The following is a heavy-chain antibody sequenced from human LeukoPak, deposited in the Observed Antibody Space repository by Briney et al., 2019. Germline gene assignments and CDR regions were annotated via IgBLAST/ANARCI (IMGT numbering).Heavy chain of an antibody. J-gene: IGHJ6*03. CDR2: IIPIFGRA. V-gene: IGHV1-69*13. CDR1: GGTFSSYA. CDR3: ARLGYGDYGYYYYMDV. Sequence: ASVXXXXKXSGGTFSSYAISWVRQAPGQGKEWMGGIIPIFGRANYAQKFQGRVTITADEYTRTDYMEVRSLRSEDTAVYYCARLGYGDYGYYYYMDVWGKGTTVTVSS. D-gene: IGHD4-17*01.